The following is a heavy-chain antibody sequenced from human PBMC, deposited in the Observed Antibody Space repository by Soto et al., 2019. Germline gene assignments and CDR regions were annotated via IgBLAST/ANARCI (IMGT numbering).Heavy chain of an antibody. CDR1: GGTFSSYA. J-gene: IGHJ4*02. CDR2: INPSGGST. D-gene: IGHD3-3*01. Sequence: QVQLVQSGAEVKKPGSSVKVSCKASGGTFSSYAISWVRQAPGQGLEWMGIINPSGGSTSYAQKFQGRVTMTRDTSTSTVYMELSSLRSEDTAVYYCARGFIRFLEWLLSDFDYWGQGTLVTVSS. V-gene: IGHV1-46*01. CDR3: ARGFIRFLEWLLSDFDY.